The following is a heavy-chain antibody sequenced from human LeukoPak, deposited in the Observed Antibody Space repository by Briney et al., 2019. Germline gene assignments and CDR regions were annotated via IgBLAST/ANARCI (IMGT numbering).Heavy chain of an antibody. Sequence: PSETLSLTCTVSGGSISNYYWSWIRQPPGKGLEWIAYTYYSGTTNYNPSLKSRVTISVDTSNNQFSLKLSLVTAADTAVYYCARHAATTGFPLDYWGQGTLVTVSS. CDR2: TYYSGTT. D-gene: IGHD1-1*01. V-gene: IGHV4-59*08. J-gene: IGHJ4*02. CDR1: GGSISNYY. CDR3: ARHAATTGFPLDY.